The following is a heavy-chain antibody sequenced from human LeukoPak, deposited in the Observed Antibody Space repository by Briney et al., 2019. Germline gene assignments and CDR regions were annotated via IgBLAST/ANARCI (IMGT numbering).Heavy chain of an antibody. Sequence: GASVKVSCKASGYTFTSYGISWVRQAHGQGLEWMGWISAYNGNTNYAQKLQGRVTMTTDTSTSTAYMELRSLRSDDTAVYYCARGPPRVVPAAKFYFDYWGQGTLVTLSS. CDR3: ARGPPRVVPAAKFYFDY. CDR2: ISAYNGNT. V-gene: IGHV1-18*01. CDR1: GYTFTSYG. J-gene: IGHJ4*02. D-gene: IGHD2-2*01.